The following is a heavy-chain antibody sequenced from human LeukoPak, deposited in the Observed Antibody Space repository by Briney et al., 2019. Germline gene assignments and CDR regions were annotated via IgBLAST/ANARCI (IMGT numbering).Heavy chain of an antibody. J-gene: IGHJ4*02. V-gene: IGHV3-30*18. D-gene: IGHD3-9*01. Sequence: GRSLRLSCAASGFTFSSYGMHWGRQAPGKGLEWVAVIAYDGSNKYYADSVKGRFTISRDNSKNTLYLQMNSLRAEDTAVYSCAKDRRDILRIDYWGQGTLVTVSS. CDR3: AKDRRDILRIDY. CDR2: IAYDGSNK. CDR1: GFTFSSYG.